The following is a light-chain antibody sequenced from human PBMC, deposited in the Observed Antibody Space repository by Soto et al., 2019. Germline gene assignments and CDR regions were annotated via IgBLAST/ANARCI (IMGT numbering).Light chain of an antibody. CDR2: YDD. CDR1: SSNIGNNA. J-gene: IGLJ1*01. CDR3: AAWDDSLNGYV. V-gene: IGLV1-36*01. Sequence: QSVLTHPPSLSEAPRQRVTISCSGSSSNIGNNAVNWYQQLPGKAPKLLIYYDDLLPSGVSDRFSGSKSGTSASLAISGPQSEDEADYYCAAWDDSLNGYVFGTGTKVTVL.